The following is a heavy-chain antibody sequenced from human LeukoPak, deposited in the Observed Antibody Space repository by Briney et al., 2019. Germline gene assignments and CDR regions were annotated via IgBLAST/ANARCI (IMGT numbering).Heavy chain of an antibody. CDR1: GYTFSTYY. D-gene: IGHD2-2*01. J-gene: IGHJ4*02. CDR2: IRTDNGDT. Sequence: VASVKVSCKPSGYTFSTYYISWVRQAPGQGLDWMGWIRTDNGDTHYAQRLQGRLTLTRDTSTSTVYMDLMSLRSDDTAFYYCARGHCTSASCFWHFDYWGQGTLVTVSS. CDR3: ARGHCTSASCFWHFDY. V-gene: IGHV1-18*01.